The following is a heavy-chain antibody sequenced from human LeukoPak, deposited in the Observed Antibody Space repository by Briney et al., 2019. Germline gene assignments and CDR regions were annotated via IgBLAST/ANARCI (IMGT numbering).Heavy chain of an antibody. D-gene: IGHD3-22*01. CDR2: IYSDGST. J-gene: IGHJ2*01. V-gene: IGHV3-53*01. CDR3: TREKSVVVPSSYYYFDV. Sequence: GGSLRLSCAASGFTFSDYYMSWVRQAPGKGLEWVSLIYSDGSTYYADSVKGRFTISRDNSKNTLYLQMDGLRVEDTAMYFCTREKSVVVPSSYYYFDVWGRGTLVTVAS. CDR1: GFTFSDYY.